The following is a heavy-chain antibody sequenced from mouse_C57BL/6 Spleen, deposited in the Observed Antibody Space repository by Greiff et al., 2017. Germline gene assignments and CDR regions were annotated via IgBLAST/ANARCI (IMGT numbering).Heavy chain of an antibody. CDR3: DRDYNGSPWCAY. D-gene: IGHD1-1*01. CDR2: IYPANGNT. CDR1: GFNIKNTY. Sequence: EVQLQQSVAELVRPGASVKLSCTASGFNIKNTYMHWVKQRPEQGLEWIGRIYPANGNTKYAPKFQGKAHITAAKSSTTAYLQLSSRTSADTAIYYCDRDYNGSPWCAYWGQGTLVTVSA. V-gene: IGHV14-3*01. J-gene: IGHJ3*01.